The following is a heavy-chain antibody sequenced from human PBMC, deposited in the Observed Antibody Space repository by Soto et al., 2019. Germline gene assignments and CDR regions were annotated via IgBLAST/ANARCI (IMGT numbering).Heavy chain of an antibody. CDR3: AKDLGSSIAGYGVKHGHFEY. V-gene: IGHV3-33*03. CDR2: IWYDGSHQ. CDR1: GFSFGSHG. Sequence: GGSLRLSCAASGFSFGSHGMHWVRQAPGKGLEWVAIIWYDGSHQYYADSVKGRFTISRDNSKNTVSLQMDSLRAEDTAVYYCAKDLGSSIAGYGVKHGHFEYWGQGTLVTVSS. D-gene: IGHD2-8*01. J-gene: IGHJ4*02.